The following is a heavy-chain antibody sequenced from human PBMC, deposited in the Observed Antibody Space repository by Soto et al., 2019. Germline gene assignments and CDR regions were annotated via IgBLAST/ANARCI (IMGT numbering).Heavy chain of an antibody. V-gene: IGHV3-30*18. J-gene: IGHJ5*02. Sequence: GGSLRLSCAASGFTFSSYGMHWVRQAPGKGLEWVAVISYDGSNKYYADSVKGRFTISRDNSKNTLYLQMNSLRAEDTAVYYCAKAGPRIAAAFDPWGQGTLVTVSS. CDR2: ISYDGSNK. D-gene: IGHD6-13*01. CDR3: AKAGPRIAAAFDP. CDR1: GFTFSSYG.